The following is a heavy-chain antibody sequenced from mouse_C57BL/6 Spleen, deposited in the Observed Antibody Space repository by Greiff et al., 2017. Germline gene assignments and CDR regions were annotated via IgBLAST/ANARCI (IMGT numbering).Heavy chain of an antibody. Sequence: VQLKQSGPELVKPGASVKMSCKASGYTFTDYNMHWVKQSHGKSLEWIGYINPNNGGTSYNQKFKGKATLTVNKSSSTAYMELRSLTSEDSAVYYCARSGDYDYYAMDYWGQGTSVTVSS. V-gene: IGHV1-22*01. CDR3: ARSGDYDYYAMDY. CDR2: INPNNGGT. CDR1: GYTFTDYN. J-gene: IGHJ4*01. D-gene: IGHD2-4*01.